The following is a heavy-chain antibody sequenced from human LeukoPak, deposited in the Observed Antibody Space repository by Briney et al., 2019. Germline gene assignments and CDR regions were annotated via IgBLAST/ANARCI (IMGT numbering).Heavy chain of an antibody. CDR3: ARRRTVSTTGRFDP. V-gene: IGHV4-4*07. CDR2: IYTSGST. CDR1: GGSISSYY. D-gene: IGHD5/OR15-5a*01. Sequence: PSETLSLTCTVSGGSISSYYWSWIRQPAGKGLEWIGRIYTSGSTNYNPSLKSRVTMSVDTSKNQFSLKLSSVTAADTAVYYCARRRTVSTTGRFDPWGQGILVTVSS. J-gene: IGHJ5*02.